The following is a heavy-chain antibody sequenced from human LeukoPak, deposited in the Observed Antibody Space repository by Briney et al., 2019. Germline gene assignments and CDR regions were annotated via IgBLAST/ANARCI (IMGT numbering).Heavy chain of an antibody. V-gene: IGHV1-2*02. CDR3: ARISGEFTLDS. Sequence: GASVKVSCKASGYSFTGYYMHWVRQAPGQGLEWMGWIKPNSGATNYAQKFQGRVTMTSDTSISTAYMELTRLDSDDTAVYYCARISGEFTLDSWGQGTLVTVSS. CDR2: IKPNSGAT. D-gene: IGHD7-27*01. CDR1: GYSFTGYY. J-gene: IGHJ4*02.